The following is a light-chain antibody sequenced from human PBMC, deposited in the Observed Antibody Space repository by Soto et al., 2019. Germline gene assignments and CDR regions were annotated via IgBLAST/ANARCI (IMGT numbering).Light chain of an antibody. J-gene: IGKJ1*01. Sequence: EIVVTQSTATLSLSPGERATLSCRASQSVSSYLAWYQQKPGQAPRLLIYDASNRATGIPARFSGSGSGTDFTLTISSLEPEDFAVYYCQQRSNWWTFGQGAKVDIK. CDR2: DAS. CDR3: QQRSNWWT. CDR1: QSVSSY. V-gene: IGKV3-11*01.